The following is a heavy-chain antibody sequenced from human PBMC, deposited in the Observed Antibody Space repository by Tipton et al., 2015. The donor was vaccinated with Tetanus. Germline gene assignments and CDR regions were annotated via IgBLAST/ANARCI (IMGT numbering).Heavy chain of an antibody. CDR2: ISASGDST. CDR3: ARSASPFDY. V-gene: IGHV3-23*01. Sequence: SLRLSCAASGFTFSSYSMTWVRRSPGKGLEWVSAISASGDSTYYADFVKGRFIISRDTSKNTLYLQMNSPRAEDTAVYYCARSASPFDYWGQGTLVTVSS. CDR1: GFTFSSYS. J-gene: IGHJ4*02.